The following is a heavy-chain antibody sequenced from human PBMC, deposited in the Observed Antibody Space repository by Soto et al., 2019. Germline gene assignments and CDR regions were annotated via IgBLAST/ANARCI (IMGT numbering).Heavy chain of an antibody. CDR1: GSYFTNYP. CDR3: AGASTMLFVAPAY. J-gene: IGHJ4*02. D-gene: IGHD1-1*01. V-gene: IGHV1-18*01. Sequence: GASVKVSCKASGSYFTNYPIAWVRRAPGKGLEWMGWISAYSGDTNSAQKFQGRVTMTRDTSTTTDYLELRSLRSDDTAVYYCAGASTMLFVAPAYWGQGTLVTVSS. CDR2: ISAYSGDT.